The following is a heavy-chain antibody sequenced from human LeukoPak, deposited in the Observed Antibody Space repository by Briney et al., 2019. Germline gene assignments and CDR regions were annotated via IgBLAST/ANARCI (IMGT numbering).Heavy chain of an antibody. Sequence: QTGGSLRLSCAASGFTFSSYAMSWVRQAPGKGLEWVSAISGSGGSTYYADSVKGRFTISRDNSKNTLYLQMNSLRAEDTAEYYCAKSPSSGYYFGYFQHWGQGTLVTVSS. CDR2: ISGSGGST. CDR1: GFTFSSYA. J-gene: IGHJ1*01. D-gene: IGHD3-22*01. CDR3: AKSPSSGYYFGYFQH. V-gene: IGHV3-23*01.